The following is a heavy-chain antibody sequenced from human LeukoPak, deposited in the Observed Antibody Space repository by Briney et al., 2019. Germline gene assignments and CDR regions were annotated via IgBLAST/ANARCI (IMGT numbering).Heavy chain of an antibody. J-gene: IGHJ4*02. D-gene: IGHD6-19*01. Sequence: ASVKVSCKASGYTFTSYYMHWVRQAPGQGLEWMGIINPSGGSTSYAQKFQGRVTITRDTSTSTVYMELSSLTSEDTAVYYCARANGYSSGWYNFDYWGQGTLVTVSS. CDR2: INPSGGST. CDR3: ARANGYSSGWYNFDY. V-gene: IGHV1-46*01. CDR1: GYTFTSYY.